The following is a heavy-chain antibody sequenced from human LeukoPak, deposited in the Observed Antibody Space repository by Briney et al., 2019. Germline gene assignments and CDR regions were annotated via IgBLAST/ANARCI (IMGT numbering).Heavy chain of an antibody. CDR3: VRVAYSSSWSPPFDY. Sequence: GGSLRLSCSASGFSFSIYSMHWVRQAPGKGLEYVSAISGNGRNTYYADSVKGKFTVSRDNSKNTLYLQMSSLRAEDTAVYYCVRVAYSSSWSPPFDYWGQGTLVTVSS. CDR2: ISGNGRNT. V-gene: IGHV3-64D*06. J-gene: IGHJ4*02. CDR1: GFSFSIYS. D-gene: IGHD6-13*01.